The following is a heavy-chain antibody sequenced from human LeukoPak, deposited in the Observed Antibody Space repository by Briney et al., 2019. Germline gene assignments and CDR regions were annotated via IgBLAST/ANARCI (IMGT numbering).Heavy chain of an antibody. J-gene: IGHJ4*02. Sequence: GGSLRLSCAASGFTFSSYSMNWVRPAPGKGLEWVSSISSSSSYIYYADSVKGRFTISRDNAKNSLYLQMNSLRAEDTAVYYCARDLGYSGYGGKCFDYWGQGTLVTVSS. D-gene: IGHD5-12*01. CDR3: ARDLGYSGYGGKCFDY. V-gene: IGHV3-21*01. CDR2: ISSSSSYI. CDR1: GFTFSSYS.